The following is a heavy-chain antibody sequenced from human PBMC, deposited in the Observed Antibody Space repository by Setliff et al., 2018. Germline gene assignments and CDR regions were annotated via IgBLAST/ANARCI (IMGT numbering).Heavy chain of an antibody. D-gene: IGHD6-19*01. J-gene: IGHJ3*02. CDR3: ARGGSSGWYGGAFDM. Sequence: SETLSLTCSVSGGSISSGSYYWTWIRQPAGKGLEWIGHIYTSGTTKYNPSLKSRVTISVDASKNQFFLKLTSVTAAETALYYCARGGSSGWYGGAFDMWGQGTKVTVSS. CDR2: IYTSGTT. V-gene: IGHV4-61*09. CDR1: GGSISSGSYY.